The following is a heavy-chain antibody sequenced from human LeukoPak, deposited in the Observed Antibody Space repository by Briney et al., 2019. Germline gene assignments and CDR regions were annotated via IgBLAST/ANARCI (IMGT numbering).Heavy chain of an antibody. CDR2: INHNGDVN. CDR1: GFTFSSYW. Sequence: PGGPLRLSCAASGFTFSSYWMNWARQAPGKGLEWVASINHNGDVNYYVDSVKGRFTISRDNAKNSLYLQMSNLRAEDTAVYFCARGGGLDVWGQGTLVTVSS. D-gene: IGHD3/OR15-3a*01. V-gene: IGHV3-7*03. CDR3: ARGGGLDV. J-gene: IGHJ4*02.